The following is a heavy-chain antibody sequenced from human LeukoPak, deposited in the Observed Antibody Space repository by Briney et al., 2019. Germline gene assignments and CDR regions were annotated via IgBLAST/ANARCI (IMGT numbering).Heavy chain of an antibody. CDR2: INPSGGST. CDR1: GYTFTSYH. J-gene: IGHJ4*02. D-gene: IGHD6-19*01. Sequence: ASVKVSCKASGYTFTSYHMHWVRQAPGQGLEWMGIINPSGGSTSYAQKFQGRVTMTRDTSTSTVYMELSSLRSEDPAVYYCATEYSSGWYGDYWGQGTLVTVSS. CDR3: ATEYSSGWYGDY. V-gene: IGHV1-46*01.